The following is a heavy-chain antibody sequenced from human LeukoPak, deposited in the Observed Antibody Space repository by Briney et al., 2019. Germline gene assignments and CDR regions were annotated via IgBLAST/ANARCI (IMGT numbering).Heavy chain of an antibody. V-gene: IGHV3-30*02. CDR1: GFTFSSYG. CDR3: AKDRKLWFGELFYYFDY. J-gene: IGHJ4*02. Sequence: PGGSLRLSCAASGFTFSSYGMHWVRQAPGKGLEWVAFIRYDGSNKYYADSVKGRFTISRDNSKNTLYLQMNSLRAEDTAVYYCAKDRKLWFGELFYYFDYWGQGTLVTVSS. D-gene: IGHD3-10*01. CDR2: IRYDGSNK.